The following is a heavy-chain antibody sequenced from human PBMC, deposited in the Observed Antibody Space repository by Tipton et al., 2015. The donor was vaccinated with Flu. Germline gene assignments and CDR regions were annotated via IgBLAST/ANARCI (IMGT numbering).Heavy chain of an antibody. CDR1: GYTFTSYG. Sequence: QLVQSGAEVKEPGASVKVSCKASGYTFTSYGISWVRQAPGQGLEWMGWISAYNGNTNYAQKLQGRVTMTTDTSTSTAYMELRSLRSDDTAVYYCARVRYCSGGSCYSGWYFALWGRGTLVTVSS. D-gene: IGHD2-15*01. J-gene: IGHJ2*01. CDR3: ARVRYCSGGSCYSGWYFAL. V-gene: IGHV1-18*01. CDR2: ISAYNGNT.